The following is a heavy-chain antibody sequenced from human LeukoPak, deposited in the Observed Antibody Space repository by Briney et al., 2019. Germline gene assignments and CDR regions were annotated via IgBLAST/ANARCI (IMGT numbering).Heavy chain of an antibody. CDR3: HFKYCSSSTCFYYFDY. Sequence: SETLSLTCTVSGGSISSSSHYWGWIRQPPGKGLEWIGSIYYSGITYYNPSLRSRVTISVNTSKNQFSLKLSSVTATDTAVYYCHFKYCSSSTCFYYFDYWGQGTLVTVSS. CDR1: GGSISSSSHY. CDR2: IYYSGIT. J-gene: IGHJ4*02. V-gene: IGHV4-39*01. D-gene: IGHD2-2*01.